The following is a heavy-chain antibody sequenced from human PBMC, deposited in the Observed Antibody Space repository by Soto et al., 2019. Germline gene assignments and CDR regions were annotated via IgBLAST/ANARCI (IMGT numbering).Heavy chain of an antibody. CDR2: IWYDGSNK. CDR1: GFTFSSYG. V-gene: IGHV3-33*01. J-gene: IGHJ4*02. D-gene: IGHD6-19*01. Sequence: QVQLVESGGGVVQPGRSLRLSYAASGFTFSSYGMHWVRQAPGKGLEWVAVIWYDGSNKYYADSVKGRFTISRDNSKNTLYLQMNSLRAEDTAVYYCATYSSGWNVTPFDYWGQGTLVTVSS. CDR3: ATYSSGWNVTPFDY.